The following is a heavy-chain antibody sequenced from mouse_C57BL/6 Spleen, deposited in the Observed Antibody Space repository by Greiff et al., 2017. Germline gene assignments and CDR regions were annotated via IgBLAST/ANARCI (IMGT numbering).Heavy chain of an antibody. Sequence: QVQLQQPGAELVKPGASVKLSCKASGYTFTSYWMHWVKQRPGQGLEWIGMIHPNSGSTNYNEKFKSKATLTVDKSSSTAYMQLSSLTSEDSEVYYCAASLLQGFDYWGQGTTLTVSS. J-gene: IGHJ2*01. CDR1: GYTFTSYW. CDR3: AASLLQGFDY. V-gene: IGHV1-64*01. CDR2: IHPNSGST. D-gene: IGHD1-2*01.